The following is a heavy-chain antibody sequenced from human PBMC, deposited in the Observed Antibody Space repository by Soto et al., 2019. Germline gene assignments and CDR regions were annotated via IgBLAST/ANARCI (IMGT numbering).Heavy chain of an antibody. J-gene: IGHJ6*02. CDR3: AGEITMVRGVIITRWPDYYYYYGMDV. V-gene: IGHV1-46*01. CDR2: INPSGGST. CDR1: GYTFTSYY. Sequence: ASVKVSCKASGYTFTSYYMHWVRQAPGQGLEWMGIINPSGGSTSYAQKFQGRVTMTRDTSTSTVYMELSSLRSEDTAVYYCAGEITMVRGVIITRWPDYYYYYGMDVWGQGTTVTVSS. D-gene: IGHD3-10*01.